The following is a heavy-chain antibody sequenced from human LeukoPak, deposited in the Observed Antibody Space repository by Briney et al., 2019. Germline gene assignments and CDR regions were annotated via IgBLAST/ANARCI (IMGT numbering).Heavy chain of an antibody. CDR3: ARDRRAYGSGSYGMDV. V-gene: IGHV4-34*01. Sequence: PSETLSLTCAVYGGSFSGYYWSWIRQPPGKGLEWIGEINHSGSTNYNPSLKSRVTISVDTSKNQFSLKLSSVTAADTAVYYCARDRRAYGSGSYGMDVWGQGTTVTVSS. D-gene: IGHD3-10*01. CDR1: GGSFSGYY. J-gene: IGHJ6*02. CDR2: INHSGST.